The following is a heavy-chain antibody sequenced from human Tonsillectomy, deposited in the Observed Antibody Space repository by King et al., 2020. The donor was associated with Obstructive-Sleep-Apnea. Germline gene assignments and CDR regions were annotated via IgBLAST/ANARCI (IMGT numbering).Heavy chain of an antibody. CDR2: ISSSGSTI. CDR3: SRDQGVEQLVPGDAFDI. Sequence: VQLVESGGGLVKPGGSLRLSCAASGFTFSDYYMNWLRQAPGKGLEWVSYISSSGSTIYYADSVKGRFTISRDNAKNSLYLQMNSLRAEDTAVYYCSRDQGVEQLVPGDAFDIWGQGTMVTVSS. V-gene: IGHV3-11*01. J-gene: IGHJ3*02. CDR1: GFTFSDYY. D-gene: IGHD6-13*01.